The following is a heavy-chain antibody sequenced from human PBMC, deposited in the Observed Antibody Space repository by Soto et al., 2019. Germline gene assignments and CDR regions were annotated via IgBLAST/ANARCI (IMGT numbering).Heavy chain of an antibody. CDR3: ASAQY. V-gene: IGHV3-74*01. J-gene: IGHJ4*02. CDR1: GFTFGDYW. Sequence: LRLSCAASGFTFGDYWMHWVRQSPGEGLVWIPHINSDASRTGYADSVRGRFTVSRDNARNTVYLQMNSLRAEDTAMYYCASAQYLGQGTLVTVSS. CDR2: INSDASRT.